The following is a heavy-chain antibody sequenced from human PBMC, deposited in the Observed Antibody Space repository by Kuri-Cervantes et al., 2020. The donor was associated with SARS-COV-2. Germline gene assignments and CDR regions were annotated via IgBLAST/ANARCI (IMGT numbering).Heavy chain of an antibody. V-gene: IGHV4-31*03. Sequence: SETLSLTCILSGGSISGGGYYWSWIRQHPGKGLEWIGYIYYSGTTYYNPSLKSRVAISVDTSKNQFSLRLTSVTAADTAVYYCARRIGSSSPYYYSDYWGQGAVVTVSS. CDR2: IYYSGTT. CDR1: GGSISGGGYY. CDR3: ARRIGSSSPYYYSDY. D-gene: IGHD6-13*01. J-gene: IGHJ4*02.